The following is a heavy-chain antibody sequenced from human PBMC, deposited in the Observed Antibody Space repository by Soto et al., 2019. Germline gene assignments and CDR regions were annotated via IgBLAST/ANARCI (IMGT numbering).Heavy chain of an antibody. J-gene: IGHJ4*02. V-gene: IGHV4-59*01. CDR2: IYYSGST. Sequence: PSETLSLTCTVSGGSISSYYWSWIRQPPGKGLEWIGYIYYSGSTNYNPSLKSRVTISVDTSKNQFSLKLSSVTAADTAVYYCARGMAYCGGDCYDYWGQGTLVTVSS. CDR1: GGSISSYY. CDR3: ARGMAYCGGDCYDY. D-gene: IGHD2-21*02.